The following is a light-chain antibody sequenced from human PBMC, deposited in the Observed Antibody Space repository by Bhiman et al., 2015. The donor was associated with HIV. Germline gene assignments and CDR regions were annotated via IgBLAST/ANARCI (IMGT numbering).Light chain of an antibody. CDR1: SSNIGNNY. J-gene: IGLJ3*02. CDR2: DNN. CDR3: CSYAGSSPWV. V-gene: IGLV1-51*01. Sequence: QSVLTQPPSVSAAPGQKVTISCSGSSSNIGNNYVSWYQQLPGTAPKLLIYDNNKRPSGIPDRFSGSKSGTSATLGITGLQTGDEADYYCCSYAGSSPWVFGGGTKLTVL.